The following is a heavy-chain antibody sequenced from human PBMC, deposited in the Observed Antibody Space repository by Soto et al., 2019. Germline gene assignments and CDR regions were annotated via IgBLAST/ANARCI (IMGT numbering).Heavy chain of an antibody. D-gene: IGHD4-17*01. Sequence: QVQLVQSGAEVKKPGASVKVSCKASGYTFSSYGISWVRQAPGQGLEWMGWISAYNGHTNYAQKLQGRVTMTTDTSTSTAYMELRSLSSGATSVYYCARDIYGDPAYWGQGTLVTVSS. J-gene: IGHJ4*02. CDR2: ISAYNGHT. CDR1: GYTFSSYG. V-gene: IGHV1-18*01. CDR3: ARDIYGDPAY.